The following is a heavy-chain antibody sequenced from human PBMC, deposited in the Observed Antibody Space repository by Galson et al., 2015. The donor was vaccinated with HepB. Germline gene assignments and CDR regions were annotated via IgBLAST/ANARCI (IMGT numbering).Heavy chain of an antibody. CDR2: INGGGYNT. J-gene: IGHJ1*01. CDR1: GFIFSSHV. D-gene: IGHD3-10*01. Sequence: SLRLSCAASGFIFSSHVMSWVRQAPGKGLEWVSSINGGGYNTYYAGSVRGRFTVSRDNLQNTVSLQMHSLSAEDTAIYYCAQMDYYGSGKEGETGEFFQHWGQGTLVTVSS. CDR3: AQMDYYGSGKEGETGEFFQH. V-gene: IGHV3-23*01.